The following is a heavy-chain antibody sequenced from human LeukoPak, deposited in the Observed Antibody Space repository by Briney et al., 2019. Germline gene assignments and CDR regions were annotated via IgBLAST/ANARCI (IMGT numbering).Heavy chain of an antibody. CDR1: GFTFSSYG. J-gene: IGHJ4*02. Sequence: GGSLRLSCAASGFTFSSYGMRWVRQAPGKGLEWVAVIWYDGSNKYYADSVKGRFTISRDNSKNTLYLQMNSLRAEDTAVYYCARLGDRDDPVGYWGQGTLVTVSS. CDR2: IWYDGSNK. D-gene: IGHD3-16*01. CDR3: ARLGDRDDPVGY. V-gene: IGHV3-33*01.